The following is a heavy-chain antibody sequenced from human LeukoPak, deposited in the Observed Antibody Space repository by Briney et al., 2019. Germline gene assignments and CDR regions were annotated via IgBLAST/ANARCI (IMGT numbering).Heavy chain of an antibody. V-gene: IGHV3-53*01. CDR1: GFTVSSNY. Sequence: GGSLRLSCAASGFTVSSNYMSWVRQAPGKGLEWVSVIYSGGSTYYADSVKGRFTISRDNAENSLYLQMNSLRVEDTAVYYCARAPTVLVGYCSSSSCQADYWGQGTLVTVSS. CDR2: IYSGGST. D-gene: IGHD2-2*01. CDR3: ARAPTVLVGYCSSSSCQADY. J-gene: IGHJ4*02.